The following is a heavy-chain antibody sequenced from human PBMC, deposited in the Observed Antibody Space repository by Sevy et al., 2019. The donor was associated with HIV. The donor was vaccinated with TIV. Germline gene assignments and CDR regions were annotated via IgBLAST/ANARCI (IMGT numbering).Heavy chain of an antibody. V-gene: IGHV4-34*01. CDR2: INHSGST. CDR1: NGSFSGYY. J-gene: IGHJ5*02. D-gene: IGHD3-10*01. Sequence: SETLSLTCGVYNGSFSGYYWSWIRQSPEKGLEWIGQINHSGSTNYNPSLKSRITISIDMSKSQFSLNLCSVTAADTAIYYCGRSGSYYQVSWFDPWGQGTLVTVSS. CDR3: GRSGSYYQVSWFDP.